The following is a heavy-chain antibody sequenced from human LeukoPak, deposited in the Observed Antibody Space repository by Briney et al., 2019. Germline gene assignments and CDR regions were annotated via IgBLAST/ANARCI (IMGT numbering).Heavy chain of an antibody. J-gene: IGHJ4*02. D-gene: IGHD3-10*01. CDR1: GFTFSSYA. CDR3: AKDLGYYGSGSYYPLDY. CDR2: ISGSGGST. V-gene: IGHV3-23*01. Sequence: GGPLRLSCAASGFTFSSYAMSWVRQAPGKGLEWVSAISGSGGSTYYADSVKGRFTISRDNSKNTLYLQMNSLRAEDTAVYYCAKDLGYYGSGSYYPLDYWGQGTLVTVSS.